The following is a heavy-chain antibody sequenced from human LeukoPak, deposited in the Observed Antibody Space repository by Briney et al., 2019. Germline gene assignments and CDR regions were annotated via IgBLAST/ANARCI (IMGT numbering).Heavy chain of an antibody. D-gene: IGHD5-12*01. J-gene: IGHJ4*02. CDR2: VYDTGST. V-gene: IGHV4-59*11. Sequence: PSETLSLTCTVSEDSINSHYWSWIRQPPGKGLEWIGYVYDTGSTNYNPSLKSRVSLSVDTSKNHFSLKLNSVTAADTAVYYCARGRWLFGFWGQGILVTVSS. CDR3: ARGRWLFGF. CDR1: EDSINSHY.